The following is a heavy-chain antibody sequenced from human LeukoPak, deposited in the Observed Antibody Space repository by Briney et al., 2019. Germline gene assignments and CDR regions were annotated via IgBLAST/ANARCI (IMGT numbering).Heavy chain of an antibody. J-gene: IGHJ4*02. D-gene: IGHD3-22*01. V-gene: IGHV4-30-2*01. Sequence: SETLSLTCTVSGGSITSGGFFWSWIRQPPGKGLEWIGYIYHNGDTYYNPSLNSRVTMSVDRSKNQFSLKLSSVTAADTAVYYCARLNYYDSSGYYYALDYWGQGTLVTVSS. CDR3: ARLNYYDSSGYYYALDY. CDR1: GGSITSGGFF. CDR2: IYHNGDT.